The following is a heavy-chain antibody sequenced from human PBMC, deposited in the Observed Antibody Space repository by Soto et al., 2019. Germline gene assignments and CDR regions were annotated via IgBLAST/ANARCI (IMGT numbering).Heavy chain of an antibody. CDR1: GFTFSSYA. J-gene: IGHJ4*02. Sequence: GGSLRLSCAASGFTFSSYAMNCVRQPPGKGLEWVSTISGSGGGAYYADSVKGRFTISRDNSKNTLYLQMNSLRAEDTAIYYCAKEGASSWYFFDYWGQGTLVTVSS. CDR3: AKEGASSWYFFDY. V-gene: IGHV3-23*01. D-gene: IGHD6-13*01. CDR2: ISGSGGGA.